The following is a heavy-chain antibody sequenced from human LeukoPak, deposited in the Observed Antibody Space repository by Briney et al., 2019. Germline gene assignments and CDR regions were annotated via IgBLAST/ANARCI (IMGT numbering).Heavy chain of an antibody. Sequence: PSETLSLTCAVYGGSFSGYYWSWICQPPGKGLEWIGEINHSGSTNYNPSLKSRVTISVDTSKKQFSLKLSSVTAADTAVYYCARQGARRRYWDYWGQGTLVTVSS. CDR1: GGSFSGYY. J-gene: IGHJ4*02. CDR2: INHSGST. D-gene: IGHD6-6*01. CDR3: ARQGARRRYWDY. V-gene: IGHV4-34*01.